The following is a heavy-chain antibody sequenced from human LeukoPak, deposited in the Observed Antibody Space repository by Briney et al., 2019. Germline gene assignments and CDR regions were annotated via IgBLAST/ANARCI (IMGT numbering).Heavy chain of an antibody. CDR3: TRAPPGMTMMTDY. J-gene: IGHJ4*02. V-gene: IGHV1-18*01. CDR2: ISTNDGNT. D-gene: IGHD3-22*01. Sequence: ASVTVSCTASGYTFTNYHIAWVRQAPGQGLEWMGWISTNDGNTVYAQRLQGRVTMTTDTSTSVAYMELRSLTSDDTAVYYCTRAPPGMTMMTDYWGQGTLVTVSS. CDR1: GYTFTNYH.